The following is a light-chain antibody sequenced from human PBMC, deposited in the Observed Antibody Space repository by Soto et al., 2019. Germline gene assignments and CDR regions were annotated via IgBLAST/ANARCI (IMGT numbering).Light chain of an antibody. J-gene: IGKJ4*01. Sequence: DIVMTQSPLSLPVTPGEPASISCRSSQSLLHSNGYNYLDWYLQKPGQSPQLLIYLGSNRASGVPDRFSGSGSGTDFTLTVSGLQAEDVAIYYCHQYFRSPLTFGGGTKVDIK. CDR2: LGS. CDR3: HQYFRSPLT. V-gene: IGKV2-28*01. CDR1: QSLLHSNGYNY.